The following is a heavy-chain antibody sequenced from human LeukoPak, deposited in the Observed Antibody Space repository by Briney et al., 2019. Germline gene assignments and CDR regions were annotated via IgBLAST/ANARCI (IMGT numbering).Heavy chain of an antibody. CDR2: ISWNSGSI. Sequence: GGSLRLSCSASGFTVSSNYMSWVRQAPGKGLEWVSGISWNSGSIGYADSVKGRFTISRDNAKNTLYLQMNSLRAEDTAVYYCARDHGYPASYYYYYMDVWGKGTTVTISS. D-gene: IGHD5-18*01. CDR3: ARDHGYPASYYYYYMDV. J-gene: IGHJ6*03. CDR1: GFTVSSNY. V-gene: IGHV3-74*01.